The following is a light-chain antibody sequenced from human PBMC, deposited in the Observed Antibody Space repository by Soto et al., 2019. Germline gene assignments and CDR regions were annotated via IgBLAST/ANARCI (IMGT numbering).Light chain of an antibody. CDR1: QTVTSNY. Sequence: EIVLTQSPGTLSLSPGERANLSCRASQTVTSNYLAWYQRKPGQAPRLIIYGASSRATDNPDRFSGSGSGTDFTLTISRLEPEDFAVCFCHQYAGSPSTSGQGSKVEI. CDR3: HQYAGSPST. J-gene: IGKJ1*01. V-gene: IGKV3-20*01. CDR2: GAS.